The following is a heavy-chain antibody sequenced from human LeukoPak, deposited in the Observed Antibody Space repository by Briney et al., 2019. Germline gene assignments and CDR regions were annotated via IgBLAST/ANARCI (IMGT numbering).Heavy chain of an antibody. CDR2: ISGSGGST. J-gene: IGHJ4*02. D-gene: IGHD3-9*01. V-gene: IGHV3-23*01. CDR3: AKVKVSTGGYDILTGLPPDY. CDR1: GFTFSIYA. Sequence: GGSLRLSCAASGFTFSIYAMSWVRQAPGKGLEWVSVISGSGGSTFYADSVKGRFTISRDNSKNTLYLQMNSLRAEDTAVYYCAKVKVSTGGYDILTGLPPDYWGQGTLVTVSS.